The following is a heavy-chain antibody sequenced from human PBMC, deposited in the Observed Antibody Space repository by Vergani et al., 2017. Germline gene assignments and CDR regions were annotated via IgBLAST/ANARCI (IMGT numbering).Heavy chain of an antibody. CDR2: IRYDGSNK. D-gene: IGHD3-10*01. J-gene: IGHJ4*02. V-gene: IGHV3-30*02. Sequence: QVQLVESGGGVVQPGGSLRLSCAASGFTFSSYGMHWVRQAPGKGLEWVAVIRYDGSNKYYADSVKARFTISRDNSKNTLYLQMNSLRAEDTAVYYCAKDDSTHYYSGSGIYPDYWGQGTLVTVSS. CDR3: AKDDSTHYYSGSGIYPDY. CDR1: GFTFSSYG.